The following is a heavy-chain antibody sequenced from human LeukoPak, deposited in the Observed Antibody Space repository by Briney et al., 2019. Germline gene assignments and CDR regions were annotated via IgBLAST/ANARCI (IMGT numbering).Heavy chain of an antibody. CDR2: INHSGST. CDR3: ARGSLDCSGGSCYPIVDY. V-gene: IGHV4-34*01. CDR1: GGSFSGYY. J-gene: IGHJ4*02. Sequence: SETLSLTCAVYGGSFSGYYWSWIRQPPGKGLEWIGEINHSGSTNYNPSLKSRVTISVDTSKNQFSLKLSSVTAADTAVYYCARGSLDCSGGSCYPIVDYWGQGTLVTASS. D-gene: IGHD2-15*01.